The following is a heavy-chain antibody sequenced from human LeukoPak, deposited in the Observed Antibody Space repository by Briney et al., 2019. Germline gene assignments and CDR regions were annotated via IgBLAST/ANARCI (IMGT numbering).Heavy chain of an antibody. D-gene: IGHD1-26*01. CDR3: ARHSGSFGGAYDI. Sequence: SETLSRTCTVSGDSISSYYWSWIRQPPGKGLEWIGYMYYSGSTSYNPSLKSRVSISIDTSKNQFSLRVTSVTAADTAVYYCARHSGSFGGAYDIWGQGTMVTVSS. CDR2: MYYSGST. CDR1: GDSISSYY. J-gene: IGHJ3*02. V-gene: IGHV4-59*08.